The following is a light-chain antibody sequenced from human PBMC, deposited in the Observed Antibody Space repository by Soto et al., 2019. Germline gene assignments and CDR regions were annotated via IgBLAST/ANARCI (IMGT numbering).Light chain of an antibody. J-gene: IGKJ4*01. CDR2: GAS. CDR1: QNIRTS. V-gene: IGKV3-15*01. CDR3: QQYHNWLT. Sequence: EIVMTQSPATLSVSPGERATLSCRASQNIRTSLAWYQQKPGQPPRLLIYGASTRATGIPARFSGSGSGTEFTLTISSLQSGDSAVYYCQQYHNWLTFGGGTKVEIK.